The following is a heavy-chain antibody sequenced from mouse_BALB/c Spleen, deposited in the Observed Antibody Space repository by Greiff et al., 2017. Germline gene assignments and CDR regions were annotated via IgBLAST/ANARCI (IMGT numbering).Heavy chain of an antibody. D-gene: IGHD2-4*01. V-gene: IGHV2-6-4*01. CDR3: ARASYYDYDRAWFAY. Sequence: QVQLKESGPGLVAPSQSLSITCTVSGFSLSRYSVHWVRQPPGKGLEWLGMIWGGGSTDYNSALKSRLSISKDNSKSQVFLKMNSLQTDDTAMYYCARASYYDYDRAWFAYWGQGTLVTVSA. J-gene: IGHJ3*01. CDR1: GFSLSRYS. CDR2: IWGGGST.